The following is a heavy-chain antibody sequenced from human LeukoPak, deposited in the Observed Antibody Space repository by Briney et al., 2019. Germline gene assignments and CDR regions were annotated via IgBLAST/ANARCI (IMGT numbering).Heavy chain of an antibody. Sequence: PGGSLSLSCAASGFRFSSYEMNWVRQAPGRGLEWVSYIGNTGRTIYYVDSVKGRFTVSRDNAKNSLYLQMNSLRAEDTAIYYCVRGDRYFFDYWGQGTLVTVSS. D-gene: IGHD1-14*01. CDR2: IGNTGRTI. V-gene: IGHV3-48*03. CDR3: VRGDRYFFDY. J-gene: IGHJ4*02. CDR1: GFRFSSYE.